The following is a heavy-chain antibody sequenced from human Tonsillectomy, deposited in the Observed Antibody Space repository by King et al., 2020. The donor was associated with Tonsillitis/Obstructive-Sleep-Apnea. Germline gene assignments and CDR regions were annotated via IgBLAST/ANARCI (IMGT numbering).Heavy chain of an antibody. Sequence: VQLVESGGGLVQPGGSLRLSCAASGFTFSSYDMSWVRQAPGKGLEWVSGISANGGSTYYADSVKGRFTISRDNSKKTLYLQMNSLRAEDTAVYYCAKDENWYFDLWGRGTLVTVSS. J-gene: IGHJ2*01. CDR2: ISANGGST. CDR1: GFTFSSYD. V-gene: IGHV3-23*04. CDR3: AKDENWYFDL.